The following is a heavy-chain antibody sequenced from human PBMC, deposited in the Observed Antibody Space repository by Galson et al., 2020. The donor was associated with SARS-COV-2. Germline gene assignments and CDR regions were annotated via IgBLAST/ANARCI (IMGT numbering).Heavy chain of an antibody. CDR3: ARGSDYIPISTYFDY. J-gene: IGHJ4*02. V-gene: IGHV5-51*01. D-gene: IGHD3-3*02. Sequence: GESLKIPCKGSGYSFTSYWIGWVRQMPGKGLEWMGIIYPGDSDTRYSPSFQGQVTISADKSISTAYLQWSSLKASDTAMYYCARGSDYIPISTYFDYWGQGTLVTVSS. CDR1: GYSFTSYW. CDR2: IYPGDSDT.